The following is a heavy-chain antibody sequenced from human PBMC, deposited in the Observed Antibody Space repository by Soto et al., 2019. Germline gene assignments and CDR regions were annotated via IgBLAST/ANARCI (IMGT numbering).Heavy chain of an antibody. Sequence: QVQLVQSGAEMKKPGSSVKVSCQSSGGTFNTYAMNWVRQAPGQGPEWMGDISPMLGAANYAAKFQGRVTITEDDSTGTWYMQLSSLTSEDTALYFCSWEVQVHTPAFVYWGQGTLVTVSS. CDR2: ISPMLGAA. CDR3: SWEVQVHTPAFVY. D-gene: IGHD3-10*01. V-gene: IGHV1-69*19. J-gene: IGHJ4*02. CDR1: GGTFNTYA.